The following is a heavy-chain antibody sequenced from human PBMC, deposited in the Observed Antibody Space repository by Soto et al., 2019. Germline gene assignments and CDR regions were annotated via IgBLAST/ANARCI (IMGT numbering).Heavy chain of an antibody. CDR1: GGSISSAAYY. CDR2: ISHSGST. CDR3: AREYTYGSNFFDC. Sequence: SETLSLTCTVSGGSISSAAYYWSWIRQHPGKGLEWIGYISHSGSTYYNPSLKSRVIISVDTSKNQFSLSLTSVTAADTAVYYCAREYTYGSNFFDCWGQGALVTAPQ. J-gene: IGHJ4*02. V-gene: IGHV4-31*03. D-gene: IGHD2-2*02.